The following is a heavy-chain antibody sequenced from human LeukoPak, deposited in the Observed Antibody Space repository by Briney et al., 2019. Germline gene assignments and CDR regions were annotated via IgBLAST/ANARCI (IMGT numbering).Heavy chain of an antibody. CDR1: GFTFSSYA. D-gene: IGHD3-10*01. J-gene: IGHJ5*02. CDR2: ISYDGSNK. V-gene: IGHV3-30*04. CDR3: AKDWGSGRNWFDP. Sequence: GGSLRLSCAAPGFTFSSYAMHWVRQAPGKGLEWVAVISYDGSNKYYADSVKGRFTISRDNSKNTLYLQMNSLRAEDTAVYYCAKDWGSGRNWFDPWGQGTLVTVSS.